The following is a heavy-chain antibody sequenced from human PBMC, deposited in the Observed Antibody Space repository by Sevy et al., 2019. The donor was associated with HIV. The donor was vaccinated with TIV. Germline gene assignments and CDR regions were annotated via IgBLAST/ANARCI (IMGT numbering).Heavy chain of an antibody. D-gene: IGHD6-19*01. CDR1: GFTVSSSY. CDR2: IYSGGST. V-gene: IGHV3-53*01. Sequence: GGSLRLSCAASGFTVSSSYMPWVRQAPGKGLEWVSVIYSGGSTYYADSVEGRFTISRDNSKNTLYLQMNSLRAEDTAVYYCARLAVAGGLDAFDIWGQGTMVTVSS. CDR3: ARLAVAGGLDAFDI. J-gene: IGHJ3*02.